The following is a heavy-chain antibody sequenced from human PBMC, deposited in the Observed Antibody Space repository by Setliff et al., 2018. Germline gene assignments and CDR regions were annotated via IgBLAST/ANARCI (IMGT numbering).Heavy chain of an antibody. CDR3: ARQPYSTTYYYYYYYMDV. J-gene: IGHJ6*03. D-gene: IGHD6-13*01. Sequence: ASETLSLTCAVYGGSLSDYYWSWIRQPPGKGLEWIGEIHHSGSTNYNPSLKSRVTISVDTSKNQFSLNLNSVTAADTAVYYCARQPYSTTYYYYYYYMDVWGKGTTVTVSS. V-gene: IGHV4-34*01. CDR1: GGSLSDYY. CDR2: IHHSGST.